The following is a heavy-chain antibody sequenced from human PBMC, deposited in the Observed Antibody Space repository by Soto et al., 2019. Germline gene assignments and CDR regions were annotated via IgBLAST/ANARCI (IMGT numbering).Heavy chain of an antibody. CDR3: ARGFGSDYYYYGMDV. CDR2: ISSSGNTI. D-gene: IGHD3-3*01. CDR1: GFTFSDYY. Sequence: QVQLVESGGGLVKPGGSLRLSCVASGFTFSDYYMSWIRQAPGKGLDWLSYISSSGNTIYYADSVKGRFTISRDNAKNPLYMQMNSLRAEDRAVYYCARGFGSDYYYYGMDVWGQGTTVTVSS. V-gene: IGHV3-11*01. J-gene: IGHJ6*02.